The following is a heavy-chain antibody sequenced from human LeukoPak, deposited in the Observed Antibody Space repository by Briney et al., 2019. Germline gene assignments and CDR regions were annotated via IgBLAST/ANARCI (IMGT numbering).Heavy chain of an antibody. CDR2: IRQDGSVK. CDR3: LVTTRSRGFDY. D-gene: IGHD1/OR15-1a*01. Sequence: AGSLRLSCAASGFTFSSYWMSWVCQAPGKGLEWVANIRQDGSVKNYMDSVKGRITISRDTPKNSVYLQMSSLRAEDKDVYYCLVTTRSRGFDYWGQGPLVTVSS. CDR1: GFTFSSYW. V-gene: IGHV3-7*01. J-gene: IGHJ4*02.